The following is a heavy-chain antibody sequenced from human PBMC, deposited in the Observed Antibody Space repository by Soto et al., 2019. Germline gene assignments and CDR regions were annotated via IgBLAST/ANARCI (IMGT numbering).Heavy chain of an antibody. CDR2: TYYRSEWYN. CDR1: GDSVSSSSAA. D-gene: IGHD4-4*01. J-gene: IGHJ6*02. Sequence: QVQLRQSGPGLVKPSQTLSLTCAISGDSVSSSSAAWNWIRQSPSRGLEWLGRTYYRSEWYNDYAVSVKSRITINPDTSKNQFSLQVNSVTPEDTAVYYCARDLPRTVPGGMDVWGQGTTVTVSS. V-gene: IGHV6-1*01. CDR3: ARDLPRTVPGGMDV.